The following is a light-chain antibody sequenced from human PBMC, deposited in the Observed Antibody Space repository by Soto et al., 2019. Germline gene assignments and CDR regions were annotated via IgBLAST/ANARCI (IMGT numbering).Light chain of an antibody. J-gene: IGKJ4*01. CDR2: WAS. CDR1: QSVLYSSNNKNY. Sequence: DIVMTQSPYSLAVSLGERATINGKSSQSVLYSSNNKNYLAWYQQKSGQPPKLLIYWASTRESGVPDRFSGSGSGADFTLTISSLQAEDVAVYYCQQYYTAPLTFGGGTKVDIK. V-gene: IGKV4-1*01. CDR3: QQYYTAPLT.